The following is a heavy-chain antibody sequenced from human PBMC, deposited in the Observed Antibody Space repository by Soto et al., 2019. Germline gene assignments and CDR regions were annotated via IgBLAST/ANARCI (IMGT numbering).Heavy chain of an antibody. CDR3: ARGPWGSGSYAFDI. J-gene: IGHJ3*02. V-gene: IGHV1-8*01. D-gene: IGHD3-10*01. Sequence: ASVKVSCKASGYTFTSYDINWVRQATGQGLEWMGWMNPNSGNTGYAQKFQGRVTMTRNTSISTAYMELSSLRSEDTAVYYCARGPWGSGSYAFDIWGQGTMVTVSS. CDR2: MNPNSGNT. CDR1: GYTFTSYD.